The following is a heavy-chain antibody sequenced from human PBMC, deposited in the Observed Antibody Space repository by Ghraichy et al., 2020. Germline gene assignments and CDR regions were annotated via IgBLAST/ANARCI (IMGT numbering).Heavy chain of an antibody. CDR3: AREPPSLRLGELSRGPGPDPYYFDY. CDR2: IIPIFGTA. D-gene: IGHD3-16*02. CDR1: GGTFSSYA. Sequence: SVKVSCKASGGTFSSYAISWVRQAPGQGLEWMGGIIPIFGTANYAQKFQGRVTITTDESTSTAYMELSSLRSEDTAVYYCAREPPSLRLGELSRGPGPDPYYFDYWGQGTLVTVSS. J-gene: IGHJ4*01. V-gene: IGHV1-69*05.